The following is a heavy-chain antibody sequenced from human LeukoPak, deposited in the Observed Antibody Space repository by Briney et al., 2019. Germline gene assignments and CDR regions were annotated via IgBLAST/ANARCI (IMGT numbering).Heavy chain of an antibody. D-gene: IGHD3-10*01. CDR1: GYTFTGYY. CDR3: ARARSLWFGDHTNYYFDY. V-gene: IGHV1-2*02. Sequence: ASVKVSCKASGYTFTGYYMHWVRQAPGQGLEWMGWINPNSGGTNYAQKFQGRVTMTRDTSISTAYMELSRLRSDDTAVYYCARARSLWFGDHTNYYFDYWGQGTLVTVSS. J-gene: IGHJ4*02. CDR2: INPNSGGT.